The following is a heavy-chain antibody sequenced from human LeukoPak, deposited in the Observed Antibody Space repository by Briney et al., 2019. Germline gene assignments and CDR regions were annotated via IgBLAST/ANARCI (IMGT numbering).Heavy chain of an antibody. V-gene: IGHV3-64*01. D-gene: IGHD1-26*01. Sequence: GGSLRLSCAASGFTFSSYAMHWVRQAPGKGLEYVSAISSNGGSTYYANSVKGRFTISRDNSKNTLYLQMGSLRAEDMAVYYCAREMYSGSYYVRVRAFDIWGQGTMVTVSS. CDR1: GFTFSSYA. CDR3: AREMYSGSYYVRVRAFDI. CDR2: ISSNGGST. J-gene: IGHJ3*02.